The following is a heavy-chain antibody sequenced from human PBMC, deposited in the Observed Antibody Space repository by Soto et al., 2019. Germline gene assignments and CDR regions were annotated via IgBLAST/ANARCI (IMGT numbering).Heavy chain of an antibody. J-gene: IGHJ5*02. V-gene: IGHV2-5*02. Sequence: QITLKESGPPLVKPTQTLTLTCTFSGFSLSTSGVGVGWIRQPPGKALEWLALIYWDDDKRYSPSLKSRLTITKDTSKNQVVLTMTNMDPVDTATYYCAHRQERIQLSNWFDPWGQGTLVTVSS. CDR3: AHRQERIQLSNWFDP. CDR2: IYWDDDK. D-gene: IGHD5-18*01. CDR1: GFSLSTSGVG.